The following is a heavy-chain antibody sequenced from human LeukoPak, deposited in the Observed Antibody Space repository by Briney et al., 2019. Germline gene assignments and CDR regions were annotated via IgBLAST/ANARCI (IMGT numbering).Heavy chain of an antibody. CDR3: ARTSMVRGVRFDY. CDR1: GGSISSYY. V-gene: IGHV4-59*01. CDR2: IYYSGST. Sequence: PSETLSLTCTVSGGSISSYYWSWIRQPPGKGLEWIGYIYYSGSTNYNPSLKSRVTISVDTSKNQFSLKLSSVTAADTAVYYCARTSMVRGVRFDYWGQGTLVTVSS. D-gene: IGHD3-10*01. J-gene: IGHJ4*02.